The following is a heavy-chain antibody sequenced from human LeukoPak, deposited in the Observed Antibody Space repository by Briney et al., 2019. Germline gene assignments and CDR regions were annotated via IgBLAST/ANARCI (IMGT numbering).Heavy chain of an antibody. CDR3: ARVMAVRTGPSFDY. D-gene: IGHD2-8*01. CDR2: ISAYNGNT. V-gene: IGHV1-18*01. Sequence: ASVKVSCKASGYTFTSYGISWVRQAPGQGLEWMGWISAYNGNTNYAQKFQGRVTMTRDTSISTAYMELSRLRSDDTAVYYCARVMAVRTGPSFDYWGQGTLVTVSS. J-gene: IGHJ4*02. CDR1: GYTFTSYG.